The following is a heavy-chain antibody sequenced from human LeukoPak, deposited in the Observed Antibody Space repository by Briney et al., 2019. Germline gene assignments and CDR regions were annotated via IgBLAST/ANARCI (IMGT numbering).Heavy chain of an antibody. CDR3: TAGHLAANYDYVWGSYRPDYYYYGMDV. D-gene: IGHD3-16*02. CDR2: ISISSSTI. CDR1: GFALNSYI. V-gene: IGHV3-48*04. Sequence: PGGSLRLSCEASGFALNSYIMSWVRQAPGKGLEWISQISISSSTIYYRDSVKGRFTISRDNAKNSLYLQINSLKTEDTAVYYCTAGHLAANYDYVWGSYRPDYYYYGMDVWGQGTTVTVSS. J-gene: IGHJ6*02.